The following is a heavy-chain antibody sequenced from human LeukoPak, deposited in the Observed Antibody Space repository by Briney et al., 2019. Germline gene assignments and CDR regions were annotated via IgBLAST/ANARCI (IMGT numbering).Heavy chain of an antibody. CDR3: ARDRYDFWSGYSLYYYYGMDV. D-gene: IGHD3-3*01. CDR2: MSSDGSNH. V-gene: IGHV3-30*04. CDR1: GFPFSTYS. J-gene: IGHJ6*02. Sequence: GGSLRLSCAASGFPFSTYSMHWVRQAPGKGLEWVAVMSSDGSNHNYANSVKGRFTISRDNSKNALYLQMNTLRAEDTAVYYCARDRYDFWSGYSLYYYYGMDVWGQGTTVTVSS.